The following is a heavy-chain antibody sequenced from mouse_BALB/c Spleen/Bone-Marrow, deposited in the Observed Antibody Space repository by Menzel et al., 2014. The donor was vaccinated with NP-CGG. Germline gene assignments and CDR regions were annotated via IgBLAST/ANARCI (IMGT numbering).Heavy chain of an antibody. D-gene: IGHD1-2*01. CDR1: GYTFTDYN. Sequence: VQLKESGPELVKPGASVKISCKASGYTFTDYNMHWVKQSHGKSLEWIGYIYPYNGGTGYNQKFKSKATLTVDNSSSPAYMELRSLASEDSAVYYCARATTAGFAYWGQGTLVTVSA. J-gene: IGHJ3*01. CDR2: IYPYNGGT. V-gene: IGHV1S29*02. CDR3: ARATTAGFAY.